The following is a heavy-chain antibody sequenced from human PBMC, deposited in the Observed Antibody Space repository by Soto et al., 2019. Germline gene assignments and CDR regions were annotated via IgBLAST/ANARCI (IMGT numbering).Heavy chain of an antibody. D-gene: IGHD2-2*01. V-gene: IGHV1-3*01. CDR3: ARDTVTSLTPYQGFYYYGMDV. CDR1: GYTFPSYA. CDR2: INAGNGNT. J-gene: IGHJ6*02. Sequence: ASVKVSCKASGYTFPSYAMHWVRQAPGQRLEWMGWINAGNGNTKYSQKFQGRVTITRDTSASTAYMELSSLRSEDTAIYYCARDTVTSLTPYQGFYYYGMDVWGQGTTVTVSS.